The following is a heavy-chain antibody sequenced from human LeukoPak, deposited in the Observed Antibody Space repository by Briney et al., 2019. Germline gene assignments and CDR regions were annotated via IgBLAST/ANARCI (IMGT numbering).Heavy chain of an antibody. Sequence: SETLSLTCTVSGGSISSYYWSWIRQPAGKGLEWIGYIYYSGSTYYNPSLKSRVTISVDTSKNQFSLKLSSVTAADTAVYYCARDLPSHMRPGSYYYYGMDVWGQGTTVTVSS. CDR1: GGSISSYY. D-gene: IGHD1-14*01. CDR3: ARDLPSHMRPGSYYYYGMDV. J-gene: IGHJ6*02. CDR2: IYYSGST. V-gene: IGHV4-59*01.